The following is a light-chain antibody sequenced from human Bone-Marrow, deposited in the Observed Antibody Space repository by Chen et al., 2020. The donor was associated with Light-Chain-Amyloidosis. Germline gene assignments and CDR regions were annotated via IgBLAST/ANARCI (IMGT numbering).Light chain of an antibody. V-gene: IGKV2-28*01. J-gene: IGKJ2*01. CDR2: LGS. CDR3: MQALQTPPYT. CDR1: QSLLHSNGYNY. Sequence: DIVMTQSTLSLPVTPGEPASISCSSRQSLLHSNGYNYLDWYLQKPGQSPQLLIYLGSNRASGVPDRFSGSGSGTDFTLKISRVEAEDVGVYYCMQALQTPPYTFGQGTKLEIK.